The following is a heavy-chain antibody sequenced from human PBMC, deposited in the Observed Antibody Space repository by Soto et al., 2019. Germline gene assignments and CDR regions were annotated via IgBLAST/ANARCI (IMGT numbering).Heavy chain of an antibody. CDR1: GYPFSNYG. V-gene: IGHV1-18*01. Sequence: XSVKVSCKTSGYPFSNYGINWVRQAPGQGLEWMGWISGYNGNTNYAQTVQGRVTMTTDTSTGTVYMELRSLKSDDTAIYYCSRFIMVGGWFDPNYYHGMDVWGQRTTVTVSS. J-gene: IGHJ6*02. CDR3: SRFIMVGGWFDPNYYHGMDV. CDR2: ISGYNGNT. D-gene: IGHD6-19*01.